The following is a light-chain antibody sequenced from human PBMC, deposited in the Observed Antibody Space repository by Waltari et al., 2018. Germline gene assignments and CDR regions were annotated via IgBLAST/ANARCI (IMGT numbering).Light chain of an antibody. CDR2: AAS. Sequence: TQSPATLSVSPGATATLSCRASQSVTTNLARYQQKLGQAPRLLVFAASTMATGVPVRFSGSRSATQFTLAISSLHSEDLALYYCQPYDKWPPRYTFGPGTRVEIK. J-gene: IGKJ4*02. V-gene: IGKV3-15*01. CDR3: QPYDKWPPRYT. CDR1: QSVTTN.